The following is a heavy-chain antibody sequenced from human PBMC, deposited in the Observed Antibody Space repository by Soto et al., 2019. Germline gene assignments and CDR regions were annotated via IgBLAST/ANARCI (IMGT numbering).Heavy chain of an antibody. J-gene: IGHJ6*02. CDR3: TRLLWSSRRDALDL. V-gene: IGHV3-23*01. CDR2: IGTSGTPT. CDR1: GFTFRNYA. Sequence: GGSLRLSCIASGFTFRNYAMAWVRQAPGEDLEWVSAIGTSGTPTLYADSVKSRFSISRDDSRNTVSLQMNSLGVEDTATYYCTRLLWSSRRDALDLWGQGTTVTVSS. D-gene: IGHD1-26*01.